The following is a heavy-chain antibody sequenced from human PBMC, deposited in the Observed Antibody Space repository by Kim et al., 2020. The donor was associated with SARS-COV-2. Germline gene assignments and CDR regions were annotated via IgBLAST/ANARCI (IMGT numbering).Heavy chain of an antibody. J-gene: IGHJ4*02. D-gene: IGHD6-13*01. Sequence: RTYYADSVKGRFTISRDNSKNTLYLQMNSLRADDTAIYYCAKRSSSSWDYWGQGTLVTVSS. V-gene: IGHV3-23*01. CDR3: AKRSSSSWDY. CDR2: RT.